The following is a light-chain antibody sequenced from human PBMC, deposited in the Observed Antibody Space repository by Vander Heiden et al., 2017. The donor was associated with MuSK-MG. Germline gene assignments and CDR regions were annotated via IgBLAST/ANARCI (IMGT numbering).Light chain of an antibody. J-gene: IGKJ4*01. CDR3: QQYGSSPLT. CDR1: QSVSSTY. CDR2: GAS. V-gene: IGKV3-20*01. Sequence: IVLTQSPGSLSLSPGERATLSCRASQSVSSTYLAWYQQKPGQAPRLLIYGASNRATGIPDRFSGSGSGTDFTLIISRLEPEDFAVYYCQQYGSSPLTFGGGTKVEI.